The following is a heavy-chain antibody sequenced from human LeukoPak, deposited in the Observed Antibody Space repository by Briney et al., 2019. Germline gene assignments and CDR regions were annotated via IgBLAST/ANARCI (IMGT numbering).Heavy chain of an antibody. CDR3: AKYKGAALYYHYGLDV. J-gene: IGHJ6*02. D-gene: IGHD1-14*01. CDR2: ILSDGSNT. CDR1: GFTFRNFV. Sequence: PGGSLRLSCAASGFTFRNFVMHWVRQAPGKGLEWVAGILSDGSNTDYADSVKGRFTVSRDNSENTLYLQMNSLRDEDTAVYYCAKYKGAALYYHYGLDVWGPGTTVIVSS. V-gene: IGHV3-30*18.